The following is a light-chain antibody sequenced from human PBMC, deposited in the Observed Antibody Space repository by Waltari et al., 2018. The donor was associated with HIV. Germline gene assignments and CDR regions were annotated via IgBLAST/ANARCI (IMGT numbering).Light chain of an antibody. Sequence: DIQMTQSPSSVSASVGDRVIITCRSSQDLNTWLGWYQQKPGKAPKLLIYATVNLQNGVPSRFSGSGSGTEFTLSITSLQPDDFATYYCQQSKSFPYTFGQGTNVEIK. CDR2: ATV. V-gene: IGKV1-12*01. CDR1: QDLNTW. J-gene: IGKJ2*01. CDR3: QQSKSFPYT.